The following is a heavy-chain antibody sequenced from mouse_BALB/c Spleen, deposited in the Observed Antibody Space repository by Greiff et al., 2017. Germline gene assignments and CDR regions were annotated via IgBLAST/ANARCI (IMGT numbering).Heavy chain of an antibody. CDR3: ARHGYDGY. Sequence: QVHVKQPGAELVMPGASVKMSCKASGYTFTDYWMHWVKQRPGQGLEWIGAIDTSDSYTSYNQKFKGKATLTVDESSSTAYMQLSSLTSEDSAVYYCARHGYDGYWGQGTTLTVSS. D-gene: IGHD2-2*01. J-gene: IGHJ2*01. V-gene: IGHV1-69*01. CDR1: GYTFTDYW. CDR2: IDTSDSYT.